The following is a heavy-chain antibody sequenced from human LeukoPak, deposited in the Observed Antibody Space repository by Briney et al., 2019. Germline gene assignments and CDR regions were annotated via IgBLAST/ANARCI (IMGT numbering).Heavy chain of an antibody. CDR3: ARDARRRSRGGFDP. J-gene: IGHJ5*02. CDR1: GGSVSSGSYY. Sequence: SETLSLTCTVSGGSVSSGSYYWSWIRQPPGKGLEWIGYIFYSGSTNYNPSLKSRVTISVDTSKNQFSLKLSSVTAADTAVYYCARDARRRSRGGFDPWGQGTLVTVSS. CDR2: IFYSGST. V-gene: IGHV4-61*01.